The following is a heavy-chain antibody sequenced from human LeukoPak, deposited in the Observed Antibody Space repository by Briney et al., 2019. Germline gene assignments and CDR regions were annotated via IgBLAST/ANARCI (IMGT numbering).Heavy chain of an antibody. V-gene: IGHV4-39*01. CDR3: ARHFPGVAVAGYYFDY. Sequence: KPSETLSLTCTVSGGSISSSSYYWGWIRQPPGKGLEWIGCIYYSGSTYYNPSLKSRVTISVDTSKNQFSLKLSSVTAADTAVYYCARHFPGVAVAGYYFDYWGQGTLVTVSS. CDR1: GGSISSSSYY. J-gene: IGHJ4*02. CDR2: IYYSGST. D-gene: IGHD6-19*01.